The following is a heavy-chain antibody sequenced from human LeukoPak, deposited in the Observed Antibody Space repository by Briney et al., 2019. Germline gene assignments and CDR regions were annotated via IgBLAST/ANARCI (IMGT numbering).Heavy chain of an antibody. CDR3: AKSVGGTGDPVDY. Sequence: GGSLRLSCAASGFTFSDYYMSWIRQAPGKGLEWVSYISSSGSTIYYADSVKGRFTISRDNSKNTLYLQMNSLRAEDTAVYYCAKSVGGTGDPVDYWGQGTLVTVSS. CDR2: ISSSGSTI. CDR1: GFTFSDYY. J-gene: IGHJ4*02. V-gene: IGHV3-11*01. D-gene: IGHD6-19*01.